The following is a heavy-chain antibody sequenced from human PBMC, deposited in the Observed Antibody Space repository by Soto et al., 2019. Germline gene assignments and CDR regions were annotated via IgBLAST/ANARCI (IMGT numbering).Heavy chain of an antibody. Sequence: GGSLRLSCAASGFTFSGSAMHWVRQASGKGLEWVGRIRSKANSYATAYAASVKGRFTISRDDSKNTAYLQMNSLKTEDTAVYYCTSPLPSGSYSYYYYYGMDVWGQGTTVTVSS. V-gene: IGHV3-73*01. CDR3: TSPLPSGSYSYYYYYGMDV. D-gene: IGHD1-26*01. CDR1: GFTFSGSA. CDR2: IRSKANSYAT. J-gene: IGHJ6*02.